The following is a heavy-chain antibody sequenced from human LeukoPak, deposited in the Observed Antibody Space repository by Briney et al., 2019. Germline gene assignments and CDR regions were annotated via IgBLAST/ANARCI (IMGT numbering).Heavy chain of an antibody. Sequence: PGGSLRPSCAASGFTFSSYWMHWVRQAPGKGLEWVSGISWNSGSIGYADSVKGRFTISRDNAKNSLYLQMNSLRAEDTALYYCAKVNTYDSSGYFDYWGQGTLVTVSS. D-gene: IGHD3-22*01. V-gene: IGHV3-9*01. J-gene: IGHJ4*02. CDR1: GFTFSSYW. CDR3: AKVNTYDSSGYFDY. CDR2: ISWNSGSI.